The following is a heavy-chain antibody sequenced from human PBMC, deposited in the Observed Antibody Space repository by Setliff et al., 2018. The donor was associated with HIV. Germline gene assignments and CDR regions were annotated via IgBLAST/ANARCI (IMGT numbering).Heavy chain of an antibody. J-gene: IGHJ4*02. CDR3: AIRDRSFDFWSGYYQRDF. V-gene: IGHV4-39*02. D-gene: IGHD3-3*01. CDR1: GVSFTSSTYY. Sequence: KPSETLSLTCNVSGVSFTSSTYYWGWVRQPPGKGLEWIGSIYYSGTTYYKSSLKSRVTISVDTSERHFSLRLSSVSAADTGVYYCAIRDRSFDFWSGYYQRDFWSQGTLVTVSS. CDR2: IYYSGTT.